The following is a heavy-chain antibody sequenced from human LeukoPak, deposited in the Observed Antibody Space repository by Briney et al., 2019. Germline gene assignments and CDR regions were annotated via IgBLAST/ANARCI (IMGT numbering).Heavy chain of an antibody. Sequence: ASVTVSCKASGYTFTGYYMHWVRQAPGQGLEWMGWINPNSGGTNYAQKFQGRVTMTRDTSISTAYMELSRLRSDDTAVYYCARVRGRHYYFDYWGQGTLVTVSS. V-gene: IGHV1-2*02. CDR3: ARVRGRHYYFDY. CDR2: INPNSGGT. D-gene: IGHD1-1*01. CDR1: GYTFTGYY. J-gene: IGHJ4*02.